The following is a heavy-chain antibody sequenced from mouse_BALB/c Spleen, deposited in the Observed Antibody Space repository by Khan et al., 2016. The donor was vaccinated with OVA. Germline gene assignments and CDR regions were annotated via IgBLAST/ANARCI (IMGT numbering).Heavy chain of an antibody. D-gene: IGHD2-10*01. CDR2: ITTYTGEP. V-gene: IGHV9-3-1*01. CDR3: ARPPYLSYTLDY. J-gene: IGHJ4*01. CDR1: GYTFTNYG. Sequence: QIQLVQSGPELKKPGETVKISCKASGYTFTNYGMNWVKQSPGKALKWMGWITTYTGEPTYADDFKGRFAFSLETSASTAYLQINNLKNEDTATYFCARPPYLSYTLDYWGQGTSVTVSS.